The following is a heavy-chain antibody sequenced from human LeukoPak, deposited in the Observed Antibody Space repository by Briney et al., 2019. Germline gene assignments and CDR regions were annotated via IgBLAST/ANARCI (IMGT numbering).Heavy chain of an antibody. CDR2: IYYSGST. CDR1: GGSISSYY. J-gene: IGHJ3*02. CDR3: ARREPYGGLTAAFDI. D-gene: IGHD4-23*01. V-gene: IGHV4-39*01. Sequence: SETLSLTCTVSGGSISSYYWGWIRQPPGKGLEWIGSIYYSGSTYYNPSLKSRVTISVDTSKNQFSLKLSSVTAADTAVYYCARREPYGGLTAAFDIWGQGTMVTVSS.